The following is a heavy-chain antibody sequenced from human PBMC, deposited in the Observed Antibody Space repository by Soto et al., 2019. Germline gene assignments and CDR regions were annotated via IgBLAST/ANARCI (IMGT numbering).Heavy chain of an antibody. CDR2: IWYDGSNK. V-gene: IGHV3-33*01. J-gene: IGHJ3*02. CDR3: ARDPGYYYDSSGYYGLAFDI. CDR1: GFTFSSYG. D-gene: IGHD3-22*01. Sequence: GGSLRLSCAASGFTFSSYGMHWVRQAPGKGLEWVAVIWYDGSNKYYADSVKGRFTISRDNSKNTLYLQMNSLRAEDTAVYYCARDPGYYYDSSGYYGLAFDIWGQGTMVTVSS.